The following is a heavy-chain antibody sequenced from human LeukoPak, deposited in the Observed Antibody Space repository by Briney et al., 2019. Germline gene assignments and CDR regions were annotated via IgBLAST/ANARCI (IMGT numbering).Heavy chain of an antibody. CDR1: GGSFSGYY. V-gene: IGHV4-59*01. D-gene: IGHD4-23*01. Sequence: SETLSLTCAVYGGSFSGYYWSWIRQPPGEGLWWIGYIYYSGSTNNNPSLKSRVTISVDTSKNQFSLKLSSVTAADTAVYYCARVGGDYGGDFDYWGQGTLVTVSS. CDR2: IYYSGST. CDR3: ARVGGDYGGDFDY. J-gene: IGHJ4*02.